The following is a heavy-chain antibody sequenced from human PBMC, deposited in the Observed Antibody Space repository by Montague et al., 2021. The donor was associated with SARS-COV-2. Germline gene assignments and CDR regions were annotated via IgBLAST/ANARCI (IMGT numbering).Heavy chain of an antibody. J-gene: IGHJ4*02. V-gene: IGHV4-39*01. Sequence: SETLSLTCTVSGGSIVSGSYYWDWIRQPPGQGLEYIGCLYYSGSTFHNPSLKSRVTMSVDTSRHQFSLNLTSVTAADTARYFCTRQDFRGYSGVDRSSNWGGGNLVNVS. CDR3: TRQDFRGYSGVDRSSN. CDR1: GGSIVSGSYY. CDR2: LYYSGST. D-gene: IGHD5-12*01.